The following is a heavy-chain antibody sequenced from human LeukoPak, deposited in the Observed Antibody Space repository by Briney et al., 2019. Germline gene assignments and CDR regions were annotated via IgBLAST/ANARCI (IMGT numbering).Heavy chain of an antibody. CDR1: GYTFTSYG. J-gene: IGHJ4*02. Sequence: ASVTVSCTASGYTFTSYGISWVRQAPGQGREWMGWISAYNGNTNYAQKLQGRVTMTTDTSTSTAYMELRSLRSDDTAVYYCARDQNPYYYGSGSQNWGQGTLVTVSS. V-gene: IGHV1-18*01. CDR2: ISAYNGNT. D-gene: IGHD3-10*01. CDR3: ARDQNPYYYGSGSQN.